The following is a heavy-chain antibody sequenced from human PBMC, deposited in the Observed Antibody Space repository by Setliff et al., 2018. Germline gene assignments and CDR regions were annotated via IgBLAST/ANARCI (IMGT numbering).Heavy chain of an antibody. CDR2: IIPIFGTA. CDR3: AREGNAAAGPRYYYYYYMDV. V-gene: IGHV1-69*13. CDR1: GGTFSSYA. Sequence: GASVKVSCKASGGTFSSYAISWVRQAPGQGLEWMGGIIPIFGTANYAQKFQGRVTITADESTSTAYMELSSLRSEDTAVYYCAREGNAAAGPRYYYYYYMDVWGKGTTVTVS. D-gene: IGHD6-13*01. J-gene: IGHJ6*03.